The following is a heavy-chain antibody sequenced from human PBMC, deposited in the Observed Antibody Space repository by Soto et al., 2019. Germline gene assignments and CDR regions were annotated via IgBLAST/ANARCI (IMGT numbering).Heavy chain of an antibody. CDR2: INPNSGGT. J-gene: IGHJ4*02. V-gene: IGHV1-2*02. D-gene: IGHD1-1*01. CDR3: AKETETAKPEGVDF. Sequence: ASVKVSCKASGYTFSDYYIHWVRQAPGQGLEWMGWINPNSGGTKYAPKFQGGVTMTRDTSITTAYMELSRLRSGDTDVYYCAKETETAKPEGVDFWGQGTLVTVSS. CDR1: GYTFSDYY.